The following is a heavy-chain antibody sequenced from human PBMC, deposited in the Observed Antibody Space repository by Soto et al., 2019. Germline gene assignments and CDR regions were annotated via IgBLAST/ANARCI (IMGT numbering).Heavy chain of an antibody. J-gene: IGHJ6*02. CDR3: AKDPRGRDGYNYNTKYYYYYYGMDV. Sequence: GGSLRLSCAASGFTFSSYAMSWVRQAPGKGLEWVSAISGSGGSTYYADSVKGRFTISRDNSKNTLYLQMNSLRAEDTAVNYCAKDPRGRDGYNYNTKYYYYYYGMDVWGQGTTVTVSS. CDR1: GFTFSSYA. V-gene: IGHV3-23*01. CDR2: ISGSGGST. D-gene: IGHD5-12*01.